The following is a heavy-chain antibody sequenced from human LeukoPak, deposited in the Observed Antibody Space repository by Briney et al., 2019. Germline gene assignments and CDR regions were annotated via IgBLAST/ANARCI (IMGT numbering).Heavy chain of an antibody. V-gene: IGHV4-39*01. J-gene: IGHJ4*02. D-gene: IGHD2-2*01. CDR1: GGSISSSSNY. Sequence: SETLSLTCSVSGGSISSSSNYWGWIRQPPGKGLEWIGSIYYSGSTYYNPSLKSRVTISVDTSKNQFSLKLSSVTAADTAVYYCASVLKYQLLYYFDYWGQGTLVTVSS. CDR3: ASVLKYQLLYYFDY. CDR2: IYYSGST.